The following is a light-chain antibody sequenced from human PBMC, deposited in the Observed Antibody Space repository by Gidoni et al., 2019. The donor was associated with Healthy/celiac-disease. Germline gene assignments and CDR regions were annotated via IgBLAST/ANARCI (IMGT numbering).Light chain of an antibody. CDR1: SSNIGAGYD. J-gene: IGLJ7*01. Sequence: QSVLTQPPSVSGAPGQRVTISCTGRSSNIGAGYDVHWYQQLPGTAPKLLIYGNSNRPSGVPDRFSGSKSGTSASLAITGLQAEDEADYYCQSYDSSLGTVFGGGTQLTVL. V-gene: IGLV1-40*01. CDR3: QSYDSSLGTV. CDR2: GNS.